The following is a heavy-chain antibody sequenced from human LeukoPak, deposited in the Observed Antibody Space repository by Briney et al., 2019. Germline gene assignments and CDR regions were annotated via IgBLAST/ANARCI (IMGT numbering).Heavy chain of an antibody. CDR2: ISGSGGST. D-gene: IGHD2-21*02. CDR3: ADPEYPYCGGDCYSDNWFDP. Sequence: GGSLRLSCAASGFTSSSSAMSWVRQAPGKGLEWVSAISGSGGSTYYADSVKGRFTISRYNSKNTLYLQMNSLRAEDTAVYYCADPEYPYCGGDCYSDNWFDPWGQGTLVTVSS. CDR1: GFTSSSSA. V-gene: IGHV3-23*01. J-gene: IGHJ5*02.